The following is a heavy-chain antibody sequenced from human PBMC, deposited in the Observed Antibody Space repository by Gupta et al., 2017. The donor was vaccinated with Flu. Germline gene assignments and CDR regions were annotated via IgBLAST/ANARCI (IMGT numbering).Heavy chain of an antibody. CDR1: GGTFSSYA. V-gene: IGHV1-69*01. D-gene: IGHD3-22*01. CDR3: ARSSHYYDSSGYYPKLSYFDY. J-gene: IGHJ4*02. Sequence: QVQLVQSGAEVKKPGSSVKVSCKASGGTFSSYAISWVRQAPGQGLEWMGGIIPIFGTANYAQKFQGRVTITADESTSTAYMELSSLRSEDTAVYYCARSSHYYDSSGYYPKLSYFDYWGQGTLVTVSS. CDR2: IIPIFGTA.